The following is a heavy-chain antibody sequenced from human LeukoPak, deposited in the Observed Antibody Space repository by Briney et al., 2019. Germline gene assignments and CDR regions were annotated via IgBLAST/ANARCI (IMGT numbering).Heavy chain of an antibody. CDR1: GFTVSSNY. CDR3: ARVYLGYYDSENAFDI. Sequence: GGSLRLSCAASGFTVSSNYMSWVRLAPGKGLEWVSVIYSGGSTYYADSVKGRFTISRDNSKNTLYLQMNSLRAEDTAVYYCARVYLGYYDSENAFDIWGQGTMVTVSS. CDR2: IYSGGST. D-gene: IGHD3-22*01. V-gene: IGHV3-66*01. J-gene: IGHJ3*02.